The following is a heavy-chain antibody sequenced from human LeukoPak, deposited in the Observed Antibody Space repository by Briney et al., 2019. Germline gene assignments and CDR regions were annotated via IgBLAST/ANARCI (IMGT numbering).Heavy chain of an antibody. V-gene: IGHV3-9*01. Sequence: GGSLRLSCAASGFTFDDYAMHWVRQAPGKGLEWVSGISWNSGSIGYADSVKGRFTISRDNAKNSLYLQMNSLRAEDTALYYCAKDRSGGYYLDYWGQGTLVTASS. D-gene: IGHD3-22*01. CDR3: AKDRSGGYYLDY. CDR2: ISWNSGSI. CDR1: GFTFDDYA. J-gene: IGHJ4*02.